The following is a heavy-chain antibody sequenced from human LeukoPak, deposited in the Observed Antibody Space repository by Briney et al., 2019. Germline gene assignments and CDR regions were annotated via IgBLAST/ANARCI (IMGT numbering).Heavy chain of an antibody. J-gene: IGHJ4*02. V-gene: IGHV3-30*04. CDR3: ARDGYYYDSSLDS. CDR2: ISDDGSGK. D-gene: IGHD3-22*01. CDR1: EFTFSNYA. Sequence: GGSLRLSCAASEFTFSNYAIHWVRQAPGKGLEWVTIISDDGSGKYYADSVKGRFTISRDNSKDTVYLQMNSLRDADTAVYYCARDGYYYDSSLDSWSQGTLVTVSS.